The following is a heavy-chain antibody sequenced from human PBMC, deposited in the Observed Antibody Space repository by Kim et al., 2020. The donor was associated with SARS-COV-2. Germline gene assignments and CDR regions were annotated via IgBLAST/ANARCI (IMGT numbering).Heavy chain of an antibody. J-gene: IGHJ3*02. CDR2: IIPIFGTA. CDR3: ARGYPLSHNDYIAAAGGDAFDI. Sequence: SVKVSCKASGGTFSSYAISWVRQAPGQGLEWMGGIIPIFGTANYAQKFQGRVTITADESTSTAYMELSSLRSEDTAVYYCARGYPLSHNDYIAAAGGDAFDIWGQGTMVTVSS. D-gene: IGHD6-13*01. V-gene: IGHV1-69*13. CDR1: GGTFSSYA.